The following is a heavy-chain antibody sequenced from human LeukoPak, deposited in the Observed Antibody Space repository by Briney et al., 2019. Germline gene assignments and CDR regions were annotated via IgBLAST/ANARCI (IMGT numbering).Heavy chain of an antibody. CDR2: ISSSSSYI. J-gene: IGHJ4*02. V-gene: IGHV3-21*01. D-gene: IGHD1-26*01. Sequence: GGSLRLSCAASGFTFSSYSMNWVRQAPGKGLEWVSSISSSSSYIYYADSVKGRFAISRDNAKNSLYLQMNSLRAEDTAVYYCARDPWELPLDYWGQGTLVTVSS. CDR3: ARDPWELPLDY. CDR1: GFTFSSYS.